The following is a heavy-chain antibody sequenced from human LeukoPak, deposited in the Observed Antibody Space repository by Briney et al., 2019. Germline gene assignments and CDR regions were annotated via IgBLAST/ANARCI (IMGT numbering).Heavy chain of an antibody. CDR3: ARGTSTYYYDSSGYPFDY. V-gene: IGHV1-69*05. Sequence: ASVTVSCKASGGTLSSYAISWVRQAPGQGLEWMVGFIPIFGTANYAQKFQGRVTITTDESTSTAYMELSSLRSEDTAVYYCARGTSTYYYDSSGYPFDYWGQGTLVTVSS. CDR1: GGTLSSYA. D-gene: IGHD3-22*01. CDR2: FIPIFGTA. J-gene: IGHJ4*02.